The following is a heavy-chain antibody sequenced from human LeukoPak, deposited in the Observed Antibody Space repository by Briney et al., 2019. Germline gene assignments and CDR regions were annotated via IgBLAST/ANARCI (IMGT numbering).Heavy chain of an antibody. CDR1: VGTFSSYA. J-gene: IGHJ3*02. CDR3: ASTNHASGYSSSPDNDAFDI. V-gene: IGHV1-69*05. D-gene: IGHD6-6*01. Sequence: SVKVSCKASVGTFSSYAISWVRQAPGQGLEWMGGIIPIFGTANYAQKFQGRVTITTDESTSTAYMELSSLRSEDTAVYYCASTNHASGYSSSPDNDAFDIWGQGTMVTVSS. CDR2: IIPIFGTA.